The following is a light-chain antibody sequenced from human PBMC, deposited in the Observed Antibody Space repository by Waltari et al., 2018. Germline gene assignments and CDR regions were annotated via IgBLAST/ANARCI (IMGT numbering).Light chain of an antibody. V-gene: IGKV1-5*03. J-gene: IGKJ2*01. CDR1: QSISGW. Sequence: DIQMTQSPSTLSASVGDRVTITCRASQSISGWLAWYQQKPGKAPKLLIYTASTLESGVPSRFSGSGSGTQFTLTITSLQPDDLATYYCQQSNSYPYTFGHGTKLEIK. CDR2: TAS. CDR3: QQSNSYPYT.